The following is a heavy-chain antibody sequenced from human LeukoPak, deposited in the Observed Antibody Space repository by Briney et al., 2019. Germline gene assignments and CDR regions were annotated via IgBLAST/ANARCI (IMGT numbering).Heavy chain of an antibody. Sequence: PSETLSLTCAVSGGSFSGYSWSWIRQPPGKGLEWIGEINNSGGTNFNPSLKSRAILSVDTSKNQFSLKLSSVTAADTAVYYCAREEGGYDYWYFDLWGRGTLVTVSS. J-gene: IGHJ2*01. CDR3: AREEGGYDYWYFDL. CDR2: INNSGGT. D-gene: IGHD5-12*01. CDR1: GGSFSGYS. V-gene: IGHV4-34*01.